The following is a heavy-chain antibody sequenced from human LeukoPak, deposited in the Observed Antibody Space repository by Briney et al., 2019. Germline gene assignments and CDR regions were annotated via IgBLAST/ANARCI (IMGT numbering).Heavy chain of an antibody. V-gene: IGHV1-69-2*01. J-gene: IGHJ3*02. Sequence: ATVKISCKTTGNIFGNYYMHWVQQAPGIGLEWVGRVDPQDGETMYAPKFQGRVIITADTSADTVYMELSSLRSEDTAVYYCVRAAGPTKASDIWGQGTMVTVSS. CDR1: GNIFGNYY. CDR2: VDPQDGET. CDR3: VRAAGPTKASDI. D-gene: IGHD1-26*01.